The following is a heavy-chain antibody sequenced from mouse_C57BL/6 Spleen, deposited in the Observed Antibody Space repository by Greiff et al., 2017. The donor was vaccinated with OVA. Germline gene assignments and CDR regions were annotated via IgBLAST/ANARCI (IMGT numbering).Heavy chain of an antibody. J-gene: IGHJ2*01. D-gene: IGHD1-1*01. CDR1: GYTFTSYW. CDR3: AREPITTVGDY. V-gene: IGHV1-55*01. CDR2: IYPGSGST. Sequence: QVQLQQSGAELVKPGASVKMSCKASGYTFTSYWITWVKQRPGQGLEWIGDIYPGSGSTNYNEKFKSKATLTVDTSSSTAYMQLSSLTSEDSAVYYCAREPITTVGDYWGQGTTLTVSS.